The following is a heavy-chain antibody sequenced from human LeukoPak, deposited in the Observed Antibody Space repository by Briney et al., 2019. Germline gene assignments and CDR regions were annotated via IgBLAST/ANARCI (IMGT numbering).Heavy chain of an antibody. D-gene: IGHD1-26*01. J-gene: IGHJ5*02. V-gene: IGHV4-38-2*01. Sequence: SETLSLTCAIYSESFSGYYWGWIRQPPGKGLEWIGSIYHSESTYYNPSLKSRVTISVDTSKNQFSLKLNSVTAADTAVYHCARIVGATSWFDPWGQGTLVTVSS. CDR1: SESFSGYY. CDR2: IYHSEST. CDR3: ARIVGATSWFDP.